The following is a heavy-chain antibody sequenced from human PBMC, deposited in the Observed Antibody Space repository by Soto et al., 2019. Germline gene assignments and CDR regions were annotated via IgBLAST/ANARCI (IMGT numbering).Heavy chain of an antibody. CDR3: ARESEDLTSNFDY. Sequence: PGGSLRLSCAASGFTFSSYSMNWVRQAPGKGLEWVSYISSSSSTIYYADSVKGRFTISRDNAKNSLYLEMNSLRAEDTAVYYCARESEDLTSNFDYWGQGTLVTVSS. CDR1: GFTFSSYS. V-gene: IGHV3-48*04. J-gene: IGHJ4*02. CDR2: ISSSSSTI.